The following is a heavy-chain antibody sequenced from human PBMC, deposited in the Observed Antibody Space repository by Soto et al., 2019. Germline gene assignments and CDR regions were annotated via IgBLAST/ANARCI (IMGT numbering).Heavy chain of an antibody. J-gene: IGHJ6*02. V-gene: IGHV3-30-3*01. CDR2: ISYDGSNK. D-gene: IGHD2-15*01. Sequence: GSLRLCCAAPVFTVSSYAMHWVREAPGKGLEWVAVISYDGSNKYYADSVKGRFTISRDNSKNTLYLQMNSLRAEDTAVYYCARELGYCSGGSCYHYYYYYGMDVWGQGTTVTVSS. CDR1: VFTVSSYA. CDR3: ARELGYCSGGSCYHYYYYYGMDV.